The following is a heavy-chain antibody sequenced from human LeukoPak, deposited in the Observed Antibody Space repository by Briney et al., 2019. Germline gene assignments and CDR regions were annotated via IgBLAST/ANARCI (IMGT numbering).Heavy chain of an antibody. Sequence: GGSLRLSCAASGFTFDDYGMSWVRQAPGKGLEWVSGINWNGGSTGYADSVKGRFTISRDNAKNSLYLQMNSLRAEDTALCYCARALWNYGSGSYYFDYWSQGTLVTVSS. CDR1: GFTFDDYG. V-gene: IGHV3-20*04. J-gene: IGHJ4*02. D-gene: IGHD3-10*01. CDR3: ARALWNYGSGSYYFDY. CDR2: INWNGGST.